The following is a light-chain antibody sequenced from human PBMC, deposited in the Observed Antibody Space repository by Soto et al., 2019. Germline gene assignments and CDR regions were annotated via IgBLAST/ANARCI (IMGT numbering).Light chain of an antibody. V-gene: IGKV3-15*01. Sequence: IVMTQSPATLSVSPGERATLSCRASQRVTSNLAWYPQKPGQAPRLLIYGASTRATGIPARFSGSGSGTEFTLTISSLQSEDFAVYYCQQYNNWPLTFGGGTKVEIK. J-gene: IGKJ4*01. CDR3: QQYNNWPLT. CDR1: QRVTSN. CDR2: GAS.